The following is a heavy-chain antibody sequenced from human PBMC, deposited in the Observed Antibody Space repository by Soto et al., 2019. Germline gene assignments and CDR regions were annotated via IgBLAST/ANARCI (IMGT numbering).Heavy chain of an antibody. CDR1: GGSISSGGYS. Sequence: PSETLSLTCAVSGGSISSGGYSWSWIRQPPGKDLECIGYIYHSGRTYYNPSLKSRVTISVDRSKNRFSLKLSSVTAADTAVYYCARVVGMTTVTPEFDYWGQGTLVTVSS. CDR2: IYHSGRT. V-gene: IGHV4-30-2*01. J-gene: IGHJ4*02. D-gene: IGHD4-17*01. CDR3: ARVVGMTTVTPEFDY.